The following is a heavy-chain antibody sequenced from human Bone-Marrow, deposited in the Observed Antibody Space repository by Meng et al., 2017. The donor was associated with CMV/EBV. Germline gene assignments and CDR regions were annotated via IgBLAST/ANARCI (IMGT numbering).Heavy chain of an antibody. CDR2: ISYDGSNK. J-gene: IGHJ4*02. CDR1: GFTFSSYA. CDR3: ARDRAGN. Sequence: GESLKISCAASGFTFSSYAMHWVRQAPGKGLEWVAVISYDGSNKYYADSVKGRFTIYRDNSKNTLYLQMNSLRAEDTAVYYCARDRAGNWGQGTLVTVSS. V-gene: IGHV3-30-3*01.